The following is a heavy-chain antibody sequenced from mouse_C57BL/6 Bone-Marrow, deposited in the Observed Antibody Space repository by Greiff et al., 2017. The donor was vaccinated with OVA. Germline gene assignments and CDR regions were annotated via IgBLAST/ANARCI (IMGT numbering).Heavy chain of an antibody. CDR3: ARGGTTVYFDY. Sequence: EVQLQQSGPELVKPGDSVKISCKASGYSFTGYFMNWVMQSHGKSLEWIGRINPYNGDTFYNQKFKGKATLTVDKSSSTAHMELRSLTSEDSAVYYCARGGTTVYFDYWGQGTTLTVSS. CDR1: GYSFTGYF. CDR2: INPYNGDT. J-gene: IGHJ2*01. D-gene: IGHD1-1*01. V-gene: IGHV1-20*01.